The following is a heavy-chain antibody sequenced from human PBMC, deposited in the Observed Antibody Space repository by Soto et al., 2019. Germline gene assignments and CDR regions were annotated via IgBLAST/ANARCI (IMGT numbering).Heavy chain of an antibody. Sequence: QVQLVQSGAEVKKPGSSVKVSCKASGGTFNTYNINWVRQAHGQGLEWMGGILPIFGTTNYAQRFQGRVTITADDSTSTAYMELSSLRSEDTAVYYCARDETGDSYYYYYGMEVWGQGTKVTVTS. CDR1: GGTFNTYN. CDR3: ARDETGDSYYYYYGMEV. D-gene: IGHD7-27*01. J-gene: IGHJ6*02. V-gene: IGHV1-69*01. CDR2: ILPIFGTT.